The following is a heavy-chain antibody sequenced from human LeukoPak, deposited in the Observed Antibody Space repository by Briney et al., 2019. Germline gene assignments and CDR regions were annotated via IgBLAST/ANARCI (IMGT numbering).Heavy chain of an antibody. D-gene: IGHD2-15*01. CDR1: RFTFSSYW. CDR2: LNSDGSST. CDR3: AREEDCSGGSCYEPSLGY. V-gene: IGHV3-74*01. Sequence: QPGGSLRLSCAASRFTFSSYWMHWVRQAPGKGLVWVSRLNSDGSSTSYADSVKGRFTISRDNAKNTLYLQMNSLRAEDTAMYYCAREEDCSGGSCYEPSLGYWGQGTLVTVSS. J-gene: IGHJ4*02.